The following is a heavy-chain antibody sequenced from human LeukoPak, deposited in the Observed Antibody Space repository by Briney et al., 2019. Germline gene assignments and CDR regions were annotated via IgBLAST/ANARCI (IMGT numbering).Heavy chain of an antibody. V-gene: IGHV3-30-3*01. J-gene: IGHJ4*02. CDR2: IPKDGSIK. D-gene: IGHD4-17*01. CDR1: AFTFSDYS. CDR3: ARESYGDYYFDH. Sequence: GRSLRLSCAVTAFTFSDYSMHWVRQAPGKGLEWVAFIPKDGSIKVHADSVQGRFTISRDNSRNTLYLVMNSLTTEDTAVYFCARESYGDYYFDHWGQGTLVSVSS.